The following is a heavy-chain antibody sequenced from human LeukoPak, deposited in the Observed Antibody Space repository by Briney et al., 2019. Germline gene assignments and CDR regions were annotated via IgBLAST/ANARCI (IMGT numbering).Heavy chain of an antibody. Sequence: GASVKVSCKASGYTFTGYYMHWVRQAPGQGLGWMGWINPNSGGTNYAQKFQGWVTMTRDTSISTAYMELSRLRSDDTAVYYCAREMGDIVVVPADYGMDVWGQGTTVTVSS. CDR2: INPNSGGT. V-gene: IGHV1-2*04. J-gene: IGHJ6*02. CDR3: AREMGDIVVVPADYGMDV. D-gene: IGHD2-2*01. CDR1: GYTFTGYY.